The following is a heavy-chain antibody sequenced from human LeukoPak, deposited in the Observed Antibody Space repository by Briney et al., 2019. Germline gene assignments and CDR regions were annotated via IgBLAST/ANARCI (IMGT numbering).Heavy chain of an antibody. Sequence: PSETLSLTCTVSGDSISSYYWSWIRQPPGKGLEWIGYIYYSGSTNYNPSLKSRVTISVDTSKNQFSLKLSSVTAADTAVYYCARPHPGSFYYWGQGTLVTVSS. CDR2: IYYSGST. CDR3: ARPHPGSFYY. J-gene: IGHJ4*02. V-gene: IGHV4-59*01. CDR1: GDSISSYY.